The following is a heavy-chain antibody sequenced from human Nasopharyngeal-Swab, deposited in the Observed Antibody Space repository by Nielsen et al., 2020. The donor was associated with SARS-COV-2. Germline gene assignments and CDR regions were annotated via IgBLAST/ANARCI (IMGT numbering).Heavy chain of an antibody. CDR2: INTNTGNP. D-gene: IGHD3-10*01. Sequence: WVRQAPGQGLEWMGWINTNTGNPTYAQGFTGRFVFSLDTSVSTAYLQISSLKAEDTAVYYCARGGNRGVFNWLDPWGQGTLVTVSS. CDR3: ARGGNRGVFNWLDP. V-gene: IGHV7-4-1*02. J-gene: IGHJ5*02.